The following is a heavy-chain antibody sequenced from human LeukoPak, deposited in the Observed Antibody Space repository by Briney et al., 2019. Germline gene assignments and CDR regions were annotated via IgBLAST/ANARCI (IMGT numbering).Heavy chain of an antibody. J-gene: IGHJ4*02. CDR3: ARGLNDSWTGENY. CDR1: DGSFSGYY. Sequence: ASETLSLTCAVYDGSFSGYYWSWIRQPPGKGLEWIGEINHSGSTNYNPSLKSRVTISLDTSKSQFSLKVRYVTAADTAMYYCARGLNDSWTGENYWGQGTLVTVSS. CDR2: INHSGST. V-gene: IGHV4-34*01. D-gene: IGHD3-3*01.